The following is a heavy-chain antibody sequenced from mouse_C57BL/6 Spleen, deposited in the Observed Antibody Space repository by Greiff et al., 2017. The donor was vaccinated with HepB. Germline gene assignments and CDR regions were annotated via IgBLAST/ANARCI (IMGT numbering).Heavy chain of an antibody. J-gene: IGHJ1*03. Sequence: QVQLQQSGAELARPGASVKLSCKASGYTFTSYGISWVKQRTRQGLEWIGEIYPRSGNTYYNEKFKGKATLTADKSSSTAYMELRSLTSEDSAVYFCARGPYGGSSRYFDGWGTGTTVTVSS. CDR2: IYPRSGNT. V-gene: IGHV1-81*01. CDR1: GYTFTSYG. D-gene: IGHD1-1*01. CDR3: ARGPYGGSSRYFDG.